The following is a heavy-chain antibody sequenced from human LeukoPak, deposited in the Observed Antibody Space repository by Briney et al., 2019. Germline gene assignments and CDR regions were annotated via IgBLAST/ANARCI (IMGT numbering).Heavy chain of an antibody. CDR3: AREGYGGNPYYYYYYMDV. CDR1: GFTFSSYW. J-gene: IGHJ6*03. V-gene: IGHV3-7*01. Sequence: GGSLRLSCVASGFTFSSYWMTWVRQAPGKGLEWVATIQPDGSEKYYVDSVKGRFTISRDNAKNTLYLQMNSLRAEDTAVYYCAREGYGGNPYYYYYYMDVWGKGTTVTISS. D-gene: IGHD4-23*01. CDR2: IQPDGSEK.